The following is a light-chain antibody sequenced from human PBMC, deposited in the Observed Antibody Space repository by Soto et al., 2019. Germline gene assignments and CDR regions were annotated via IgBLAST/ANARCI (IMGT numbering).Light chain of an antibody. V-gene: IGKV3-15*01. Sequence: EIVMTQSPATLSVSPGERATLSCRASQSVRSHLAWFQQRPGQAPRLLIFGESTRATGVPARFSGSGSGTDFTLTISSLQAEDVAVYYCQQYLHTPRTFGQGTK. CDR2: GES. CDR3: QQYLHTPRT. CDR1: QSVRSH. J-gene: IGKJ1*01.